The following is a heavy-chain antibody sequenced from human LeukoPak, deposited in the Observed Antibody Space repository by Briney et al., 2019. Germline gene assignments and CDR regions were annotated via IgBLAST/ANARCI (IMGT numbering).Heavy chain of an antibody. J-gene: IGHJ4*02. CDR2: IYYSGST. D-gene: IGHD3-10*01. V-gene: IGHV4-31*03. CDR1: GGYISSGGYY. CDR3: ARGPYGSGSYYNVGLDY. Sequence: PSETLSLTCTVSGGYISSGGYYWSWIRQHPGKGLEWIGYIYYSGSTYYNPSLKSRVTISVDTSKNQFSLKLSSVTAADTAVYYCARGPYGSGSYYNVGLDYWGQGTLVTVSS.